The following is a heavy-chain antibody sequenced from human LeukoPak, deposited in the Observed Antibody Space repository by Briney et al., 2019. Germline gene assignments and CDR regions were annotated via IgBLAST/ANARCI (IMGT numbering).Heavy chain of an antibody. CDR3: ARVQRDGYNRRTGWFDP. CDR1: GYTFTGYY. D-gene: IGHD5-24*01. Sequence: ASVKVSCQASGYTFTGYYMHWVRPPPAQGLEGMGWIHSNSGGTNYAQKFLGRVTMNSNASISTAHVEQRKLRSDDAAGYYCARVQRDGYNRRTGWFDPWGQGTLVTVSS. V-gene: IGHV1-2*02. CDR2: IHSNSGGT. J-gene: IGHJ5*02.